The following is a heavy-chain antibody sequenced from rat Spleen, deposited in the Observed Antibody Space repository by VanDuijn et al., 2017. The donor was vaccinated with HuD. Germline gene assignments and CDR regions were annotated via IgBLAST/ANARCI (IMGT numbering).Heavy chain of an antibody. CDR1: GFTFSNYG. V-gene: IGHV5-29*01. D-gene: IGHD1-2*01. CDR3: ARRYYSSYIYPHFDY. CDR2: INYDGSST. J-gene: IGHJ2*01. Sequence: EVQLVESGGGLVQPGRSLKLSCAASGFTFSNYGMAWVRQAPTKGLEWVATINYDGSSTYYRDSVKGRFTISRDNAKSTLYLQMDSLRSEDTATYYCARRYYSSYIYPHFDYWGQGVMVTVSS.